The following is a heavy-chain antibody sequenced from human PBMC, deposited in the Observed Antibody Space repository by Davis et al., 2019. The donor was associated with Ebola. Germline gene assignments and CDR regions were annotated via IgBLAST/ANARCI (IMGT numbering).Heavy chain of an antibody. CDR2: ISSSSSYT. D-gene: IGHD5-12*01. CDR1: GFTFSDYY. V-gene: IGHV3-11*06. J-gene: IGHJ4*02. Sequence: GESLKISCAASGFTFSDYYMSWIRQAPGKGLEWVSYISSSSSYTNYADSVKGRFTISRDNAKNSLYLQMNSLRAEDTAVYYCARVRGYSGYVTTRNYDYWGQGTLVTVSS. CDR3: ARVRGYSGYVTTRNYDY.